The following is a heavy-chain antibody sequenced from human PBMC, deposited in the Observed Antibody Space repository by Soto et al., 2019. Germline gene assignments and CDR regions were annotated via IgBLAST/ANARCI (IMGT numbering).Heavy chain of an antibody. D-gene: IGHD3-3*01. J-gene: IGHJ5*02. CDR3: AIESRFLEWLSLNWFDP. Sequence: GGSLKLSCAASGFTFSSYSMNWVRQAPGKGLEWVSYISSSSSTIYYADSVKGRFTISRDNAKNSLYLQMNSLRDEDTAVYYFAIESRFLEWLSLNWFDPWGQGTLVTVSS. CDR1: GFTFSSYS. CDR2: ISSSSSTI. V-gene: IGHV3-48*02.